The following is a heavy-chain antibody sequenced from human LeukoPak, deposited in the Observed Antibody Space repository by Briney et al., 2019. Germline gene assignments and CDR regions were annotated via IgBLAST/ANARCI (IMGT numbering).Heavy chain of an antibody. CDR3: AKVAVAGIREGWFDP. CDR1: GFTFSSYE. CDR2: ISYDGSNK. D-gene: IGHD6-19*01. Sequence: GGSLRLSCAASGFTFSSYEMNWVRQAPGKGLEWVAVISYDGSNKYYADSVKGRFTISRDNSKNTLYLQMNSLRAEDTAVYYCAKVAVAGIREGWFDPWGQGTLVTVSS. J-gene: IGHJ5*02. V-gene: IGHV3-30*18.